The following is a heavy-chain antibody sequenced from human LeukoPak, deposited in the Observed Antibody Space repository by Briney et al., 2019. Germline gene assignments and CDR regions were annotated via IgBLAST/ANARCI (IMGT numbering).Heavy chain of an antibody. CDR2: IKQDGSEK. V-gene: IGHV3-7*01. D-gene: IGHD3-3*01. CDR3: ARESEIRFLEWLFVFDY. Sequence: GGSLRLSCAASRFTFSNYWMGWVRQAPGKGLEWVANIKQDGSEKFYVDSVKGRFTISRDNAKNSLYLQMNSLRAEDTAVYYCARESEIRFLEWLFVFDYWGQGTLVTVSS. J-gene: IGHJ4*02. CDR1: RFTFSNYW.